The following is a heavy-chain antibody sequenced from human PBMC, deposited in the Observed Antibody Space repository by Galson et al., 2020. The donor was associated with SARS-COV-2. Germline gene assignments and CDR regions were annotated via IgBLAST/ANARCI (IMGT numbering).Heavy chain of an antibody. J-gene: IGHJ6*02. V-gene: IGHV4-59*08. CDR3: AGHLRRHNYDIYGYYGMDV. CDR2: IYYSGST. D-gene: IGHD3-9*01. CDR1: GGSLGSSY. Sequence: ETSETLSLTCTVSGGSLGSSYWSWIRQPPGKGLEWIGHIYYSGSTDYNPSLKSRVTISVDTSKNQLSLKVTSVTAADTAVYYCAGHLRRHNYDIYGYYGMDVWGQGTTVTVSS.